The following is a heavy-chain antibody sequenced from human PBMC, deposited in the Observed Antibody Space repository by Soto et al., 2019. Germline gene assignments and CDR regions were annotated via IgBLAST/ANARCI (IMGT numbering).Heavy chain of an antibody. Sequence: PGESLKISCKGSGYSFAGYWITWVRQKPGKGLEWMGRIDPSDSQTYYSPSFRGHVTISATKSITTVFLQMNSLRAEDTAVYYCAKADYYDSSGYYSASVYWGQGTLVTVSS. CDR1: GYSFAGYW. V-gene: IGHV5-10-1*01. CDR3: AKADYYDSSGYYSASVY. D-gene: IGHD3-22*01. J-gene: IGHJ4*02. CDR2: IDPSDSQT.